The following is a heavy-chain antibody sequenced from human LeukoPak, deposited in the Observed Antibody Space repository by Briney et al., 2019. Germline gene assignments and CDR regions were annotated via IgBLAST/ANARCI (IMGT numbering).Heavy chain of an antibody. CDR1: GFIFSSYG. D-gene: IGHD3-10*01. J-gene: IGHJ6*02. V-gene: IGHV3-30*18. CDR3: AKDDGELLHNYYGMDV. Sequence: PGRSLRLSCAASGFIFSSYGVHWVRQAPGKGLEWVAVISFDGSNKYYADSVKGRFTISRDNSKNTLYVQMNSLRPDDTAVYYCAKDDGELLHNYYGMDVWGQGTTVTVSS. CDR2: ISFDGSNK.